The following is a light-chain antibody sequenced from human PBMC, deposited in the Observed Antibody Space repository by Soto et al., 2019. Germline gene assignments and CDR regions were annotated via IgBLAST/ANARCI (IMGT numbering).Light chain of an antibody. J-gene: IGLJ1*01. V-gene: IGLV1-51*01. Sequence: QSVLTQPPSVSAAPGQKFTISCSGSSFNIGNNFVSWYQQLPGTAPKLLIHDNNKRPSGIPDRFSGSKTGTSATLGITGLQAGDEADYYCGTWDSSLSAEVFGTGTKLTVL. CDR1: SFNIGNNF. CDR3: GTWDSSLSAEV. CDR2: DNN.